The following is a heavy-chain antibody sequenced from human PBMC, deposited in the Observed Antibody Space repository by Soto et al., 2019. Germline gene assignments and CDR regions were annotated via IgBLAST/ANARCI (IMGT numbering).Heavy chain of an antibody. CDR1: GFTFDDYA. CDR2: ISWNSGSI. V-gene: IGHV3-9*01. CDR3: AKDLTLLLWFGELAFDY. D-gene: IGHD3-10*01. J-gene: IGHJ4*02. Sequence: EVQLVESGGGLVQPGRSLRLSCAASGFTFDDYAMHWVRQAPGKGLEWVSGISWNSGSIGYADSVKGRFTISRDNAKNSLYLQMNSLRAEDTALYYCAKDLTLLLWFGELAFDYCGQGTLVTVSS.